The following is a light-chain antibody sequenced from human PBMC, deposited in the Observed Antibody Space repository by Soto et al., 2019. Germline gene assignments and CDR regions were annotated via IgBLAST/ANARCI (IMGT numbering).Light chain of an antibody. CDR3: SSYISSSTPYV. CDR1: SSDVGGYNY. CDR2: EVS. V-gene: IGLV2-14*01. Sequence: QSALTQPASVSGSPGQSITISCTGTSSDVGGYNYVSWYQQHPGKAPKLMIYEVSNRPSGVSNRFSGSKSGNTASLTISGLQAEDEADYYCSSYISSSTPYVFGTRTKVTVL. J-gene: IGLJ1*01.